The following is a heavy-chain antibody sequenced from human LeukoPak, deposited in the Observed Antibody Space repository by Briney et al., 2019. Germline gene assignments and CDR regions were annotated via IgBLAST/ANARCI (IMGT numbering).Heavy chain of an antibody. J-gene: IGHJ4*02. CDR3: ARASPTAMGHFDY. CDR2: IDYSGST. CDR1: GESLSSSGYY. D-gene: IGHD5-18*01. Sequence: PSQTLSLTCNVSGESLSSSGYYWSWIRQHPGKGLEWIGSIDYSGSTHYNPSLKSRVNISVDTSKNQFSLKLSSVTAADTAVYYCARASPTAMGHFDYWGQGTLVTVSS. V-gene: IGHV4-31*03.